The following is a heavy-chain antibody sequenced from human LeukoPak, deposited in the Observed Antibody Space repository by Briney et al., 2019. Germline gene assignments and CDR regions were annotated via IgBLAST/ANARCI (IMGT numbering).Heavy chain of an antibody. CDR2: ISGSGGST. J-gene: IGHJ4*02. CDR1: GFTFSSYA. V-gene: IGHV3-23*01. D-gene: IGHD3-3*01. Sequence: GGSLRLSCAVSGFTFSSYAMSWVRQAPGKGLEWVSTISGSGGSTYYADSVKGRFTISRDNPKNTLSLQMNSLRAEDTAVYYCAKGSAYADFWGQGTLVTVSS. CDR3: AKGSAYADF.